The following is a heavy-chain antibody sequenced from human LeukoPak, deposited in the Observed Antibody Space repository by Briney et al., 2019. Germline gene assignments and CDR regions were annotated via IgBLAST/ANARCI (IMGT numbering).Heavy chain of an antibody. CDR1: GFTFSNYA. Sequence: ETGGSLRLSCAASGFTFSNYAMSWVRQAPGKGLEWVSAINGNGGSTYYADSVKGRFTISRDNSKNTLYLQMNRLRAEDTAVYYCAKGGVVHAFDMWGQGTMVTVSS. D-gene: IGHD2-15*01. J-gene: IGHJ3*02. CDR2: INGNGGST. V-gene: IGHV3-23*01. CDR3: AKGGVVHAFDM.